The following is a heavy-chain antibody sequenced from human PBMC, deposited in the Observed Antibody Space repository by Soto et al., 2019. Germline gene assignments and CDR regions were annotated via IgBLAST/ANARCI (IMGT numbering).Heavy chain of an antibody. D-gene: IGHD3-16*01. J-gene: IGHJ3*01. CDR2: ISTHNGNT. CDR3: AREVLLGLFDAYDF. Sequence: ASVKGSCKASVFTSSGISWVRQAPGQRLEWMGWISTHNGNTIYAQKFQGRVIMTMDTSTTTVYMELRSLRPDDTAVYLCAREVLLGLFDAYDFCGPGTMVSGS. V-gene: IGHV1-18*04. CDR1: VFTSSG.